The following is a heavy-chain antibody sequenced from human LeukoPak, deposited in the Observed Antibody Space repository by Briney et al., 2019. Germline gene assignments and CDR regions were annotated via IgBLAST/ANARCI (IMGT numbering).Heavy chain of an antibody. V-gene: IGHV4-59*08. CDR2: IDYSGSN. Sequence: PSETLSLTCTVSGGSISSYYRSWIRQPPGKGLEWIAYIDYSGSNNYNPSFKSGVTISVDTSKNHFSLKLSSVTAADTAVYYCARLGLLWFGESGVDVWGEGTTVTASS. D-gene: IGHD3-10*01. CDR1: GGSISSYY. CDR3: ARLGLLWFGESGVDV. J-gene: IGHJ6*04.